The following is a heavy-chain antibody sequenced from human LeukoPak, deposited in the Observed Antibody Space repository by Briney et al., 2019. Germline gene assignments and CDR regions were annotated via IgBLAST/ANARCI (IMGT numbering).Heavy chain of an antibody. D-gene: IGHD6-19*01. CDR3: ARSQYSSGWYLV. V-gene: IGHV1-24*01. Sequence: ASVKVSCKVSGYTLTELSLHWVRQAPGKGLEWMGGFDPEDGETIYAQKFQGRVTMTEDTSTDTAYMELSSLRSEDTAVYYCARSQYSSGWYLVWGQGTLVTVSS. CDR2: FDPEDGET. CDR1: GYTLTELS. J-gene: IGHJ4*02.